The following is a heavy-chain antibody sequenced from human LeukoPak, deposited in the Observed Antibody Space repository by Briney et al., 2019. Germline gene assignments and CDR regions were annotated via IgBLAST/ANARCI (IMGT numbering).Heavy chain of an antibody. Sequence: ETSETLSLTCTVSGGSISSSSYYWGWIRQPPGKGLEWIGSIYYSGSTYYNPSLKSRVTISVDTSKNQFSLKLSSVTAADTAVYYCATLRDSYGSLFDYWGQGTLVTVSS. CDR1: GGSISSSSYY. CDR2: IYYSGST. V-gene: IGHV4-39*07. D-gene: IGHD5-18*01. CDR3: ATLRDSYGSLFDY. J-gene: IGHJ4*02.